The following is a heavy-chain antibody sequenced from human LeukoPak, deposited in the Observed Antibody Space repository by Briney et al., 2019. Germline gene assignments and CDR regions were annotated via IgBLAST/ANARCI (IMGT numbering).Heavy chain of an antibody. CDR1: GGSISSYD. V-gene: IGHV4-59*01. CDR3: AREISGRFDP. Sequence: SETLSLTCTVSGGSISSYDWSWIRQPPGKGLEWIGYIYYSGSTNYNPSLKSRVTTSVDTSKNQFSLRLSSVTAADTAVYYCAREISGRFDPWGQGALVTVSS. CDR2: IYYSGST. J-gene: IGHJ5*02. D-gene: IGHD2-15*01.